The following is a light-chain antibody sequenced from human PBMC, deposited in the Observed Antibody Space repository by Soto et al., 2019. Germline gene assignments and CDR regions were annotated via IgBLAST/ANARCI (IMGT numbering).Light chain of an antibody. Sequence: ENVWTQSPGTLSLSPGERATLSCRASQSVSSSYLAWYQQKPGQAPRLLIYGASSRATGIPDRFSGSGSGTDFALTISSLEPEDFAVYYCQQYGSSPPSTFGQGTKLEIK. V-gene: IGKV3-20*01. CDR1: QSVSSSY. CDR3: QQYGSSPPST. CDR2: GAS. J-gene: IGKJ2*01.